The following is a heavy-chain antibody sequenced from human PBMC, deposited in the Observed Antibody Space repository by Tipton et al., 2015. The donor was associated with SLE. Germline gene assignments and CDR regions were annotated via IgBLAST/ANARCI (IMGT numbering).Heavy chain of an antibody. CDR3: ARAGPTTLTTLFDY. V-gene: IGHV1-46*01. CDR1: GYTFTSCD. CDR2: INPSGGTT. D-gene: IGHD4-17*01. J-gene: IGHJ4*02. Sequence: QLVQSGPEVKKPGASVMVSCKASGYTFTSCDINWMRQAPGQGLEWMGIINPSGGTTSYAEKFRGRVTMTRDTSTSTVYMELNSLDDTAVYYCARAGPTTLTTLFDYWGQGTLVTVSS.